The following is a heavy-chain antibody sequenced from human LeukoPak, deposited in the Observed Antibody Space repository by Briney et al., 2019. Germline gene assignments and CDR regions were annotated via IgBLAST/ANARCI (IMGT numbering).Heavy chain of an antibody. CDR2: IYSGGST. CDR3: ARDSGSYYFDY. CDR1: GFTVSSNY. D-gene: IGHD1-26*01. V-gene: IGHV3-66*01. J-gene: IGHJ4*02. Sequence: GGSLRLSCGASGFTVSSNYMSWVRQAPGKGLEWVSVIYSGGSTYYADSVRGRFTISRDNSKNTLYLQMNSLRAEDTAVYYCARDSGSYYFDYWGQGTLVTVSS.